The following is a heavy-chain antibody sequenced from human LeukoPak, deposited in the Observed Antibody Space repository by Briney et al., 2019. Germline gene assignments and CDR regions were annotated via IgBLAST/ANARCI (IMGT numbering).Heavy chain of an antibody. V-gene: IGHV1-69*06. CDR1: GGTFSSFA. D-gene: IGHD6-19*01. CDR2: IIPLFDTT. Sequence: SVKVSCKASGGTFSSFAVSWVRQAPGQGLEWMGGIIPLFDTTNYAQKFQGRVTISADKSTSTIYMEMSSLRFEDTAVYYCASGVAVAGTYYYYGMDVWGKGTTVTVSS. J-gene: IGHJ6*04. CDR3: ASGVAVAGTYYYYGMDV.